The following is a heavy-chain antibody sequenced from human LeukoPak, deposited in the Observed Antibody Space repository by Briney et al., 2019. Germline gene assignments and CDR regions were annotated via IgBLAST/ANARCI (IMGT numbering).Heavy chain of an antibody. CDR1: GFTLSSYG. Sequence: PGGSLRLSCAASGFTLSSYGMHWVRQAPGKGLEWVAFIRYDGSNKYYADSVKGRFTISRDNSKNTLYLQMNSLRAEDTAVYYCAKVGGFYSSSWYNWFDPWGQGTLVTVSS. D-gene: IGHD6-13*01. CDR3: AKVGGFYSSSWYNWFDP. J-gene: IGHJ5*02. CDR2: IRYDGSNK. V-gene: IGHV3-30*02.